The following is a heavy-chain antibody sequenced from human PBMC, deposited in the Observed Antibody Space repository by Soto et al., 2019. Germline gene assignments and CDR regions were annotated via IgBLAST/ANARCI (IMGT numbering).Heavy chain of an antibody. CDR1: GGTFSSYA. CDR3: ARDKGVAAAGIQYYFDY. V-gene: IGHV1-69*12. Sequence: QVQLVQSGAEVKKPGSSVKVSCKASGGTFSSYAISWVRQAPGQGLEWMGGIIPIFGTANYAQKFQGRVTIPADESTSTAYMELSSVRSEDTAVYYCARDKGVAAAGIQYYFDYRGQGTLVTVSS. J-gene: IGHJ4*02. CDR2: IIPIFGTA. D-gene: IGHD6-13*01.